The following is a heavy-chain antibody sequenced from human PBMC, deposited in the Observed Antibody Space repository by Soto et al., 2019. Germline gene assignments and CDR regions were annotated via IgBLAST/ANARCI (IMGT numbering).Heavy chain of an antibody. CDR3: AGGMITFGGVIVPFDY. CDR1: GYTFTSYY. D-gene: IGHD3-16*02. CDR2: INPSGGST. J-gene: IGHJ4*02. Sequence: GASVTVSCKASGYTFTSYYLHWVRQAPGQGLEWMGIINPSGGSTSYAQKFQGRVTMTRDTSTSTVYMELSSLRSEDTAVYYWAGGMITFGGVIVPFDYWGQGTLVTVSS. V-gene: IGHV1-46*01.